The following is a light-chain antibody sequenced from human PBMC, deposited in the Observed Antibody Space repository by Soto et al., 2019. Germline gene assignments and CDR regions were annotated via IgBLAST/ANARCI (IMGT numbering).Light chain of an antibody. CDR2: DAS. CDR1: HSISSW. Sequence: FASTVSGFIEDRVTXTCRASHSISSWLAWYQQKPGKAPKLLIYDASTLESGVPSRFSASGSGTEFTLTISSLQPYYFAPYYSHQYNFFSRPFAQGTTV. V-gene: IGKV1-5*01. J-gene: IGKJ1*01. CDR3: HQYNFFSRP.